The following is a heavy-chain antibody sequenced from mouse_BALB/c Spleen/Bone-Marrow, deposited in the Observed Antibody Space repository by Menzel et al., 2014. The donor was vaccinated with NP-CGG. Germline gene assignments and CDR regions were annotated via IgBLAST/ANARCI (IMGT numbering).Heavy chain of an antibody. CDR1: GYTFTDYE. Sequence: QVQLKQSGAELVRPGASVTLSCKASGYTFTDYEIRWVKQTPVHGLEWIGAIDPETGGNAYNQKFKGKATLTADKSSSTAYMELRSLTSEDSAVYYCTRNWDDYFDYWGQGTTLTVSS. J-gene: IGHJ2*01. CDR2: IDPETGGN. V-gene: IGHV1-15*01. CDR3: TRNWDDYFDY. D-gene: IGHD4-1*01.